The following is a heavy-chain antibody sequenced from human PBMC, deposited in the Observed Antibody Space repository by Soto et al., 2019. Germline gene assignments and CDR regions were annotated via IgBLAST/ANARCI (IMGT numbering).Heavy chain of an antibody. V-gene: IGHV3-48*02. D-gene: IGHD4-17*01. CDR1: PCRFNGYS. Sequence: GRSLRLSCAVGPCRFNGYSRSWVGPAHLTRRDSVSYIRIGSENIYSADSVKCRFTMSRDPAKKSLYMQMNRLREEETAAFYCAREPSGGDDYADSRKSWGQGTLVILSS. CDR2: IRIGSENI. CDR3: AREPSGGDDYADSRKS. J-gene: IGHJ1*01.